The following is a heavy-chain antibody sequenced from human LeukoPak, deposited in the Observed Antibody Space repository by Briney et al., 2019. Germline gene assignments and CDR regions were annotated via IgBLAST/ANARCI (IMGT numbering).Heavy chain of an antibody. CDR2: INHSGST. J-gene: IGHJ6*02. V-gene: IGHV4-34*01. D-gene: IGHD2-21*01. CDR3: ARGRVWSGSCMDV. CDR1: GGSFSGYY. Sequence: PSETLSLTCAVYGGSFSGYYWSWIRQPPGKGLEWIGEINHSGSTNYNPSLKSRVTISVDTSKNQFSLKLSSVTAADTAVYYCARGRVWSGSCMDVWGQGTTVTVSS.